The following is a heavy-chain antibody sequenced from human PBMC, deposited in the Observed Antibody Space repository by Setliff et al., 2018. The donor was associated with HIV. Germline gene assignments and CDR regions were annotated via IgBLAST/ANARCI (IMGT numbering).Heavy chain of an antibody. V-gene: IGHV3-21*01. D-gene: IGHD1-26*01. Sequence: GGSLRLSCAASGFTFPSYVMSWVRQAPGKGLEWISSINGPGHSTYYAGSVRGRFTISRDNAKNSLSLQMNNLRAEDTAVYYCARESPTKGEGAMDYWGQGTLVTVSS. CDR2: INGPGHST. J-gene: IGHJ4*02. CDR1: GFTFPSYV. CDR3: ARESPTKGEGAMDY.